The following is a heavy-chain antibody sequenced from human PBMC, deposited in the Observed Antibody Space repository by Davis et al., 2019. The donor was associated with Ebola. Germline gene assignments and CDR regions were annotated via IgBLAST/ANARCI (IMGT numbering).Heavy chain of an antibody. D-gene: IGHD3-3*01. CDR3: TTRTITIFGVVITEIDY. V-gene: IGHV3-21*01. CDR1: GFTFSSYA. J-gene: IGHJ4*02. CDR2: ISSSSSYI. Sequence: GESLKISCTASGFTFSSYAMNWVRQAPGKGLEWVSSISSSSSYIYYADSVKGRFTISRDNAKNSLYLQMNSLRAEDTAVYYCTTRTITIFGVVITEIDYWGQGTLVTVSS.